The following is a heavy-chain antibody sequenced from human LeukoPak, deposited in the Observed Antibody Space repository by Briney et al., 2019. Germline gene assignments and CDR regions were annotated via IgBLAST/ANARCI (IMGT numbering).Heavy chain of an antibody. J-gene: IGHJ4*02. CDR2: ISYDGSNK. CDR3: ATDYGKDPLYFDY. D-gene: IGHD3-16*01. CDR1: GFTFTGYA. V-gene: IGHV3-30*04. Sequence: PGGSLRLSCAASGFTFTGYAMHSVRQAPGKGLEWVAVISYDGSNKYYADSVKGRFTISRDNPKNTLYLQMSSLRAEDTAVYYCATDYGKDPLYFDYWGQGTLVTVSS.